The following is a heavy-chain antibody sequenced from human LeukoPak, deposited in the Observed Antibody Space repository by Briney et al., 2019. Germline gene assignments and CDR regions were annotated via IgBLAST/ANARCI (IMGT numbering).Heavy chain of an antibody. V-gene: IGHV3-7*01. CDR2: IKQDGSEK. CDR1: GFTFSSYW. D-gene: IGHD6-6*01. CDR3: AGSSKRDAFDI. J-gene: IGHJ3*02. Sequence: GGSLRLSCAASGFTFSSYWMSWVRQAPGKGLEWVANIKQDGSEKYYVDSVKGRFTISRDNAKNSLYLQMNSLRAEDTAVYYCAGSSKRDAFDIWGQGTMVTVSS.